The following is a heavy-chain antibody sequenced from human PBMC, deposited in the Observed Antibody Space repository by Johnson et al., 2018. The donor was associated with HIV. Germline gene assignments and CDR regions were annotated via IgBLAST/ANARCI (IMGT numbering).Heavy chain of an antibody. D-gene: IGHD1-26*01. CDR1: GFTFSSYW. J-gene: IGHJ3*02. CDR2: IRYDGSNK. CDR3: ARETAGATNDAFDI. V-gene: IGHV3-30*02. Sequence: QVQLVESGGGLVQPGGSLRLSCAASGFTFSSYWMSWVRQAPGKGLEWVAFIRYDGSNKYYADSVKGRFTISRDNSKNTLYLQMNSLRAEDTAVYYCARETAGATNDAFDIWGQGTMVTVSS.